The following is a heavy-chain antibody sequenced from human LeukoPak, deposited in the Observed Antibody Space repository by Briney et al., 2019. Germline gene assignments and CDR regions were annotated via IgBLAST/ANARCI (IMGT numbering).Heavy chain of an antibody. CDR2: ISGSGGST. V-gene: IGHV3-23*01. CDR3: AKAGGWFGELLQTSADNWFDP. J-gene: IGHJ5*02. D-gene: IGHD3-10*01. Sequence: GRSLRLSCAASGFTFSTSGMHWVRQAPGKGLEWVSVISGSGGSTYYADSVKGRFTISRDNPKNTLYLQMNSLRAEDTAVYYCAKAGGWFGELLQTSADNWFDPWGQGTLVTVSS. CDR1: GFTFSTSG.